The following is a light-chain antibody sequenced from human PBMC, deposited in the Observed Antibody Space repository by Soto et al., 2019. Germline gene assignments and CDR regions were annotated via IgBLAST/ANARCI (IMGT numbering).Light chain of an antibody. J-gene: IGKJ2*01. CDR3: QHYNYWPYT. CDR1: QSLTSSY. CDR2: GAS. Sequence: EIVLTQSPGTLSLSPGETATLSCRASQSLTSSYLAWYQQKPGQAPRLLIYGASTRATGIPARFTGSGSGTDLTITISSLQSEDVEVYYCQHYNYWPYTFGQGTKVDIK. V-gene: IGKV3-15*01.